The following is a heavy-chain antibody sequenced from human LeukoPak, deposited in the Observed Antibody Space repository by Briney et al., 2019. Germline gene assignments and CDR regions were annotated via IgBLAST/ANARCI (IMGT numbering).Heavy chain of an antibody. CDR2: ISGSGGNT. CDR1: GFTFSSYA. D-gene: IGHD6-13*01. J-gene: IGHJ4*02. V-gene: IGHV3-23*01. CDR3: AKGSLGSWYFFDY. Sequence: GGSLRVSCAASGFTFSSYAMSWVRQAPGKGPEWVSTISGSGGNTYYADSVKGRFTISRDNSENTLWLQMNSLRAEDTALYYCAKGSLGSWYFFDYWGQGTLVTVSS.